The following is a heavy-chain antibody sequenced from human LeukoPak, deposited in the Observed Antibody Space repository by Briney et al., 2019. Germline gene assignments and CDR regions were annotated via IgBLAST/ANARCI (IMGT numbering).Heavy chain of an antibody. Sequence: GGSLRLSCAASGFTVSSNYMSWVRQAPGKGLEWVSVIYSGGSTYYADSMKGRFTISRDNSNNTLYLQMSSLRAEDTAVYYCARLVGTPFDYWGQGTLVTVSS. J-gene: IGHJ4*02. CDR3: ARLVGTPFDY. V-gene: IGHV3-53*01. D-gene: IGHD1-26*01. CDR1: GFTVSSNY. CDR2: IYSGGST.